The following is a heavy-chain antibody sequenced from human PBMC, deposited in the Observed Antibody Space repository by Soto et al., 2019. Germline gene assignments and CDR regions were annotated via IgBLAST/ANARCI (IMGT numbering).Heavy chain of an antibody. CDR2: VNPSGGST. CDR1: GYTFTSYY. V-gene: IGHV1-46*03. J-gene: IGHJ4*02. CDR3: ARPHESGSYYPNFDY. D-gene: IGHD3-10*01. Sequence: QVQLVQSGAEVKKPGASVKVSCKASGYTFTSYYMHWVRQAPGQGLEWMGIVNPSGGSTSYAQKFQGRVTMTRDTSMSTVYMELSSLRSEDTAVYYCARPHESGSYYPNFDYWGQGTLVTVSS.